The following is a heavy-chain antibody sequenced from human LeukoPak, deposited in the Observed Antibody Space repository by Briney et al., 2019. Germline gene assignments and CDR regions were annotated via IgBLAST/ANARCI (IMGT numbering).Heavy chain of an antibody. J-gene: IGHJ4*02. Sequence: SETLSLTCTVAGGSISSYYWSWIRQPPGKGLEWIGYIYYSGSTNYNPSLKSRVTISVDTSKNQFSLKLSSVTAADTAVYYCARSRGWLRAFDYWGQGTLVTVSS. CDR2: IYYSGST. CDR1: GGSISSYY. D-gene: IGHD5-12*01. CDR3: ARSRGWLRAFDY. V-gene: IGHV4-59*01.